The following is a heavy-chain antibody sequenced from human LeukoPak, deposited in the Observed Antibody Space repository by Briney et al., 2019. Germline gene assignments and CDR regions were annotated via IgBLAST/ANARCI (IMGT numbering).Heavy chain of an antibody. Sequence: ASVKVSCKASGYTFTSYGISWVRQAPGQGLEWMGWISAYNGNTNYAQKLQGRVTITRDTSASTAYMELSSLRSEDTAVYYCARVGGPYYDILTGYYIDHGDIDYWGQGTLVTVSS. V-gene: IGHV1-18*01. CDR2: ISAYNGNT. CDR1: GYTFTSYG. J-gene: IGHJ4*02. CDR3: ARVGGPYYDILTGYYIDHGDIDY. D-gene: IGHD3-9*01.